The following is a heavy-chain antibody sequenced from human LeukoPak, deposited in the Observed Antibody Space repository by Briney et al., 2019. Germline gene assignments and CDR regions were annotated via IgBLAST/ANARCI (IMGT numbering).Heavy chain of an antibody. V-gene: IGHV1-69*05. J-gene: IGHJ5*02. CDR1: GGTFSSYA. Sequence: GASVKVSCKASGGTFSSYAISWVRQAPGQGLEWMGGIIPIFGTANYAQKLQGRVTITTDESTSTAYMELSSLRPEDTAVYYCARARSPSSGYLLRDHNWFDPWGQGTLVTVSS. CDR3: ARARSPSSGYLLRDHNWFDP. D-gene: IGHD3-22*01. CDR2: IIPIFGTA.